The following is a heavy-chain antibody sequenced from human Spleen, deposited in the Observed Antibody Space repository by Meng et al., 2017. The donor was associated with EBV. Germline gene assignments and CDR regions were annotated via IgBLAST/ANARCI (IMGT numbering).Heavy chain of an antibody. D-gene: IGHD5-18*01. CDR3: ATSRGNTYGTTFDH. CDR2: IHNSGNN. Sequence: QVCPQESGPGLVKPSQALSLSCAVSGGSITSGADYWGWIRQPPGSGLEWIGYIHNSGNNYFNPSLKSRVTISMDTSKKQFSLNLSSVTAADTAVYYCATSRGNTYGTTFDHWGQGTLVTVSS. CDR1: GGSITSGADY. V-gene: IGHV4-30-4*01. J-gene: IGHJ4*02.